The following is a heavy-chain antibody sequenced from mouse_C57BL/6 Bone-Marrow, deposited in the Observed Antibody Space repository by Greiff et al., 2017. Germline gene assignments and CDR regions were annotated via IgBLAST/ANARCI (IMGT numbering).Heavy chain of an antibody. V-gene: IGHV5-9*01. Sequence: EVKLVESGGGLVKPGGSLKLSCAASGFTFSSYTMSWVRQTPEKRLEWVATISGGGGNTYYPDSVKGRFTISRDNAKNTLYLQMSSLRSEDTALYYCARGGSSSSSYWDFDVWGTGTTVTVSS. CDR1: GFTFSSYT. CDR3: ARGGSSSSSYWDFDV. J-gene: IGHJ1*03. CDR2: ISGGGGNT. D-gene: IGHD1-3*01.